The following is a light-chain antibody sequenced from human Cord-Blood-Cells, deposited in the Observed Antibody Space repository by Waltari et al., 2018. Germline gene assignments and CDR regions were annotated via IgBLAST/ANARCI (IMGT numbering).Light chain of an antibody. CDR2: GKN. J-gene: IGLJ2*01. Sequence: SSELTQDPAVSVALGQTVRITCQGASLRSYYASWYQQKPGQAPVLVIYGKNNRPSGIPDRFSGSSSGNTASLTITGAQAEEEADYYCNSRDSSGNHLVVFGGGTKLTVL. CDR3: NSRDSSGNHLVV. CDR1: SLRSYY. V-gene: IGLV3-19*01.